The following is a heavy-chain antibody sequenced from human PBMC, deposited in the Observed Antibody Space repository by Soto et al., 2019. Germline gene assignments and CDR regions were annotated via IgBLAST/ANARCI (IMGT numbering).Heavy chain of an antibody. J-gene: IGHJ4*02. V-gene: IGHV4-39*01. D-gene: IGHD4-17*01. Sequence: QLQLQESGPGLLKPSETLSLTCTVSGGSISSSSYFWGWIRQPPGKGLEWIGNIYFSGSTQYNPSLKSRVTISVDTSKNQFSLNLSSVTAADAAVYYCARHLGVTVTTRMDQWGQGILVTVSS. CDR1: GGSISSSSYF. CDR3: ARHLGVTVTTRMDQ. CDR2: IYFSGST.